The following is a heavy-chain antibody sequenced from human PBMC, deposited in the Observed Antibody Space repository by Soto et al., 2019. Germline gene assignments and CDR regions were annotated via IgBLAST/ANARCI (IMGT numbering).Heavy chain of an antibody. CDR1: GGSISSGGYY. V-gene: IGHV4-31*03. D-gene: IGHD5-18*01. Sequence: SETLSLTCTVSGGSISSGGYYWGWIRQHPGKGLEWIGYIYYSGSTYYNPSLKSRVTISVDTSKNQFSLKLSSVTAADTAVYYCAKAEWIQLWLWFDPWGQGTLVTVSS. CDR2: IYYSGST. J-gene: IGHJ5*02. CDR3: AKAEWIQLWLWFDP.